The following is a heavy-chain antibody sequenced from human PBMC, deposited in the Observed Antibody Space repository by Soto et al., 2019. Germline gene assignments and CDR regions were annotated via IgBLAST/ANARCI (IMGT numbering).Heavy chain of an antibody. V-gene: IGHV3-23*01. CDR2: SSGSGGPT. CDR3: AKDGFIWIGELSPVYYFDY. CDR1: GFTFSTYP. J-gene: IGHJ4*02. Sequence: EVQVLESGGGLVQPGGSLRLSCAATGFTFSTYPLNWVRQAPGKGLEWVSSSSGSGGPTYYADSVKGRFNISRDNSKNTVYLQMNSLRAEDTAVYFCAKDGFIWIGELSPVYYFDYWGPGTLVTVSS. D-gene: IGHD3-10*01.